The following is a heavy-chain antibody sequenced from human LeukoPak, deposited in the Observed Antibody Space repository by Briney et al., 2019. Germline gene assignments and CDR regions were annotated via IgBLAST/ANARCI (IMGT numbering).Heavy chain of an antibody. J-gene: IGHJ3*02. CDR1: GYSFTSYW. D-gene: IGHD3-22*01. CDR3: ARAPSITMIVVVRPDAFDI. CDR2: IYPGDSDT. V-gene: IGHV5-51*01. Sequence: GESLKISCKGSGYSFTSYWIGWVRQMPGKGLEWMGIIYPGDSDTRYSPSFQGQVTISADKSISTAYLQWSSLKASDTAMYYCARAPSITMIVVVRPDAFDIWGQGTMVTVSS.